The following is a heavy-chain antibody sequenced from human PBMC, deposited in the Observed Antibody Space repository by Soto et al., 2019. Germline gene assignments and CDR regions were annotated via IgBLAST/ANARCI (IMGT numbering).Heavy chain of an antibody. V-gene: IGHV4-34*01. CDR2: INHSGST. D-gene: IGHD2-15*01. CDR1: GGSFSGYY. Sequence: ASETLSLTCAVYGGSFSGYYWSWIRQPPGKGLEWIGEINHSGSTNYNPSLKSRVTISVDTSKNQFSLKLSSVTAADTAVYYCAGRISPTHLCLPNRFDFRGQGSSVIVAS. CDR3: AGRISPTHLCLPNRFDF. J-gene: IGHJ5*01.